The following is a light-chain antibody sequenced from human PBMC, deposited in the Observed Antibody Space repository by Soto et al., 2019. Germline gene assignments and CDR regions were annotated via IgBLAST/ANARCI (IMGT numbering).Light chain of an antibody. Sequence: QSVLTQPASVSGSPGQSITISCTGTSSDVGSYNLVSWFQQLPGKVPKLIIYEGTKRPSGVSDRFSGSKSGYTASLTISGLQAEDAADYYCSSYTSSSTYVFGPGTKVTVL. CDR1: SSDVGSYNL. V-gene: IGLV2-14*02. CDR2: EGT. CDR3: SSYTSSSTYV. J-gene: IGLJ1*01.